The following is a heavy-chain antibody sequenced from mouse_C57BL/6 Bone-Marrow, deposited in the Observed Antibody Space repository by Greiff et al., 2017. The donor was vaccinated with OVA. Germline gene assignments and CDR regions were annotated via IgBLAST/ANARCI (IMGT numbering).Heavy chain of an antibody. CDR3: ASSYYYGSSYPWYFDV. CDR1: GFSLTSYG. J-gene: IGHJ1*03. D-gene: IGHD1-1*01. Sequence: VQLQQSGPGLVQPSQSLSITCTVSGFSLTSYGVHWVRQSPGKGLEWLGVIWSGGSTDYNAAFISRLSISKDNSKSQVFFKMNSLQADDTAIYYCASSYYYGSSYPWYFDVWGTGTTVTVSS. CDR2: IWSGGST. V-gene: IGHV2-2*01.